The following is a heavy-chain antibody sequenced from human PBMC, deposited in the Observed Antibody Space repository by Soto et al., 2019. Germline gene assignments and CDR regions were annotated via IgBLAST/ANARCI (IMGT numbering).Heavy chain of an antibody. CDR2: IYYSGST. V-gene: IGHV4-59*01. D-gene: IGHD4-17*01. J-gene: IGHJ5*02. CDR1: GGSISSYY. Sequence: PSETLSLTCTVSGGSISSYYWSWIRQPPGKGLEWIGYIYYSGSTNYNPSLKSRVTISVDTSKNQFSLKLSSVTAADTAVYYCAIYALNYGDHALLAPCGQGTLVPVSS. CDR3: AIYALNYGDHALLAP.